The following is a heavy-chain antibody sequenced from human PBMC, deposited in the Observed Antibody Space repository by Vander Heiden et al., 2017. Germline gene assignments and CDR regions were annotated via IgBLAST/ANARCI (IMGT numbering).Heavy chain of an antibody. J-gene: IGHJ4*02. CDR2: FEPDDAET. CDR3: ATLPYVYDSSTYGSFDF. D-gene: IGHD3-22*01. Sequence: QVKLVPSGAAVRRPGASVKVSCKVSGSILSELSRHWGRQAPGKGLEWMGGFEPDDAETIYAQNLQGRVTTTEDTSTNTAYMELSSLRSEDTAGYYCATLPYVYDSSTYGSFDFWGQGTLVTVSS. V-gene: IGHV1-24*01. CDR1: GSILSELS.